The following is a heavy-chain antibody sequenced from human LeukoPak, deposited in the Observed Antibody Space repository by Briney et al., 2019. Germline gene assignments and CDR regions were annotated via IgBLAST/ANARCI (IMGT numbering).Heavy chain of an antibody. J-gene: IGHJ2*01. CDR3: ARASEDDSSGYAVWYFDL. CDR1: GYTFTSYG. Sequence: ASVKVSCKASGYTFTSYGIIWVRQAPGQGLEWMGWISAYNGDTNYAQKLQGRVTMTTDTSTSTAYMELRSLRSDDTAVYYCARASEDDSSGYAVWYFDLWGRGTLVTVSS. V-gene: IGHV1-18*01. CDR2: ISAYNGDT. D-gene: IGHD3-22*01.